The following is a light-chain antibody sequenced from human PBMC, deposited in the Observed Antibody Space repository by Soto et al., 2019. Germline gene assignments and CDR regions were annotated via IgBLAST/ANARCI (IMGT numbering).Light chain of an antibody. CDR2: RNN. CDR3: AAWDDSLSIWV. J-gene: IGLJ3*02. V-gene: IGLV1-47*01. CDR1: SSSVGTIF. Sequence: QAVVTQPPSVSGTPGQSVTISCSGSSSSVGTIFVYWYQQIPGTAPKLLIFRNNQRPSGVPDRFSGSKSGTSASLAISGLRSGDEADYYCAAWDDSLSIWVFGGGTKLTVL.